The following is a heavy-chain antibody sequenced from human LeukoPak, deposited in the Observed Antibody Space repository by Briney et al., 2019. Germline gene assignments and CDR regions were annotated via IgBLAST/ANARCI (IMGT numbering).Heavy chain of an antibody. J-gene: IGHJ4*02. D-gene: IGHD2-2*01. V-gene: IGHV3-74*01. CDR1: EFTFSSYW. Sequence: PGGSLRLSCAASEFTFSSYWMHWVRQAPGKGLVWVSRISGDGRSTSYADSVKGRFTISRDNSKNTLYLQMNSLRAEDTAVYHCVKSPLGDCSNTRCSDRWGQGILVTVSS. CDR2: ISGDGRST. CDR3: VKSPLGDCSNTRCSDR.